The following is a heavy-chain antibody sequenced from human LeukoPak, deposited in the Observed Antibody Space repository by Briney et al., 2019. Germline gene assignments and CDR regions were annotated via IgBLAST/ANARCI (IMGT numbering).Heavy chain of an antibody. CDR1: GGSISSYY. J-gene: IGHJ4*02. D-gene: IGHD3-9*01. Sequence: SETLSLTCTVSGGSISSYYWSWIRQPPGKGLEWIGEINHSGSTNYNPSLKSRVTISVDTSKNQFSLKLSSVTAADTAVYYCYILTGYYQDYWGQGTLVTVSS. V-gene: IGHV4-34*01. CDR2: INHSGST. CDR3: YILTGYYQDY.